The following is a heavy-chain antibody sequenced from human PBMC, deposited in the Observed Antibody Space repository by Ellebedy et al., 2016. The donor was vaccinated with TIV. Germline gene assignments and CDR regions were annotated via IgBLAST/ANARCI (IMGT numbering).Heavy chain of an antibody. Sequence: SETLSLTCAVSGDFISSYFWSWIRQPPGQGLEWIGHIYYTGSTSYHPSLKSRVTISLDTSKNQFSLKLNSVTAADTAVYYCAKVRYDTLTGYPRWFDPWGQGTLVTVSS. CDR1: GDFISSYF. D-gene: IGHD3-9*01. J-gene: IGHJ5*02. CDR2: IYYTGST. CDR3: AKVRYDTLTGYPRWFDP. V-gene: IGHV4-59*03.